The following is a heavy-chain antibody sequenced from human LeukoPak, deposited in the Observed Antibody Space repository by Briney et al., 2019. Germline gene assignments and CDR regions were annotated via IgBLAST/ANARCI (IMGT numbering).Heavy chain of an antibody. J-gene: IGHJ3*02. CDR1: GFTFSSYA. Sequence: GGSLRLSCAASGFTFSSYAMSWVRQAPGKGLEWVSAISGSGGSTYYADSVKGRFTISRDNSKNTLYLQMNSLRAEDTAVYYCTTVYYDTGYAFDIWGQGTMVTVSS. CDR2: ISGSGGST. CDR3: TTVYYDTGYAFDI. D-gene: IGHD3-22*01. V-gene: IGHV3-23*01.